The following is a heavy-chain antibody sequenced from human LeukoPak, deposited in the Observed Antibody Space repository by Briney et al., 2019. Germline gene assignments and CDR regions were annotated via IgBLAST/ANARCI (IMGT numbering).Heavy chain of an antibody. Sequence: SVKVSCKASGGTFSSYAISWVRQAPGQGLEWMGGIIPIFDTANYAQKFQGRVTITADESTSTAYMELSSLRSEDTAVYYCARDRRIAVAGTNVFDYWGQGTLVTVSS. CDR2: IIPIFDTA. CDR1: GGTFSSYA. J-gene: IGHJ4*02. D-gene: IGHD6-19*01. V-gene: IGHV1-69*13. CDR3: ARDRRIAVAGTNVFDY.